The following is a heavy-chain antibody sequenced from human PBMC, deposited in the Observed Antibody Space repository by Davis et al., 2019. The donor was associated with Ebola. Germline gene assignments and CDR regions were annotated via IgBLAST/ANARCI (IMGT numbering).Heavy chain of an antibody. Sequence: SVKVSCKASGGTFSSYAISWVRQAPGQGLEWMGRIIPILGIANYAQKFQGRVTITADKSTSTAYMELSSLRSEDTAVYYCAREPIAVAGVFDPWGQGTLVTVSS. CDR2: IIPILGIA. D-gene: IGHD6-19*01. CDR1: GGTFSSYA. J-gene: IGHJ5*02. CDR3: AREPIAVAGVFDP. V-gene: IGHV1-69*04.